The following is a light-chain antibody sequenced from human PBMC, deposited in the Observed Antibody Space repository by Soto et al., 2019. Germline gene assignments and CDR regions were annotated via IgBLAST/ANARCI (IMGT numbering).Light chain of an antibody. CDR1: GSDVGGYNY. CDR3: SSYTSSSTLE. V-gene: IGLV2-14*01. CDR2: EVS. J-gene: IGLJ2*01. Sequence: QSALTQPASVSGSPGQSITISCTGTGSDVGGYNYVSWYQQHPGKAPKLMIYEVSNRPSGVSNRFSGSKSGNTASLTISGLQAEDEADYYCSSYTSSSTLEIGGGTQLTVL.